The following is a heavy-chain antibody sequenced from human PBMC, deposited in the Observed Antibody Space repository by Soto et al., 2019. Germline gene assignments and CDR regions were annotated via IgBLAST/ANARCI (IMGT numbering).Heavy chain of an antibody. Sequence: SETLSLTCTVSGGSISSGGYYWSWIRQHPGKGLEWIGYIYYSGSTYYNPSLKSRVTISVDTSKNQFSLKLSSVTAADTAVYYCARAATSGKYKWFDPWGQGTLVTVSS. CDR2: IYYSGST. CDR3: ARAATSGKYKWFDP. J-gene: IGHJ5*02. V-gene: IGHV4-31*03. CDR1: GGSISSGGYY. D-gene: IGHD2-2*01.